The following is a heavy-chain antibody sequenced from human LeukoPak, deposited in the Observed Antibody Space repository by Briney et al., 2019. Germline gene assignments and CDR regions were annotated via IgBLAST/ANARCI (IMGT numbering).Heavy chain of an antibody. CDR2: IKQDGSEK. Sequence: GGSLRLSCAASGFIFSSYWMSWVRQVPGKGLEWVANIKQDGSEKYYVDSVKGRFTISRDNAKNSLYLQMNSLRAEDTAVYYCASHYCSGGSCYTQSNYWGQGTLVTVSS. J-gene: IGHJ4*02. D-gene: IGHD2-15*01. CDR1: GFIFSSYW. CDR3: ASHYCSGGSCYTQSNY. V-gene: IGHV3-7*01.